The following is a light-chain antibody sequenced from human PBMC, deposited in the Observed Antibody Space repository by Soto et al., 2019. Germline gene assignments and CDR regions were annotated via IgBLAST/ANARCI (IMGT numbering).Light chain of an antibody. V-gene: IGKV1-12*01. CDR1: QGIKNW. CDR2: TGS. J-gene: IGKJ5*01. Sequence: DIQMTQSPSYVSASVGDRFTITWRASQGIKNWSSWYQQKPEKAPNLLIYTGSSLQSGVPSRFSGSGSGTDFTLTINSLHPEDFATYYCQQAASFPITFGQGTRLEIK. CDR3: QQAASFPIT.